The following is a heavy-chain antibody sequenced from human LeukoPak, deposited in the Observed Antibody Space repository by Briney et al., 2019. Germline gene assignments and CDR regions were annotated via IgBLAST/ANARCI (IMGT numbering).Heavy chain of an antibody. V-gene: IGHV3-21*01. Sequence: GGSLRLSCAASGFTFSSYSMNWVRQAPGKGLEWVSSISSSSSYIYYADSVKGRFTISRDNAKNSLYLQMNSLRAEDTAVYYCARGEVGAYDAFDIWGQGTMVTVSS. CDR3: ARGEVGAYDAFDI. D-gene: IGHD1-26*01. J-gene: IGHJ3*02. CDR1: GFTFSSYS. CDR2: ISSSSSYI.